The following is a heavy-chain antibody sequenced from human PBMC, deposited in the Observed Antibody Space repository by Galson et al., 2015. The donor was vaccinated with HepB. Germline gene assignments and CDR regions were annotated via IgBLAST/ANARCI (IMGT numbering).Heavy chain of an antibody. CDR1: GFSLNTSGTR. D-gene: IGHD6-19*01. J-gene: IGHJ4*02. CDR2: IDWDDEK. CDR3: SRILTSGWSAFEY. V-gene: IGHV2-70*04. Sequence: PALVKPTQTLTLTCTFFGFSLNTSGTRVSWIRQPPGKALEWLARIDWDDEKFYSTSLKTRLTISKDTSKNQVVLTMTNMDPVDTASYYCSRILTSGWSAFEYWGQGALVTVSS.